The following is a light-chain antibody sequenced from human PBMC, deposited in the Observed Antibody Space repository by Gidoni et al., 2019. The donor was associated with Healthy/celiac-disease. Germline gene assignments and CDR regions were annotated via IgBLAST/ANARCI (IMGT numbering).Light chain of an antibody. CDR3: QQSYSTPRT. V-gene: IGKV1-39*01. Sequence: DIQMTPSPSSLSASVGDRVTITCRASQSISSYLNWYQQKPGKAPKLLIYAASSLQSGVPSRFSGSGSGTDFTLTISSLQPEDFATYYCQQSYSTPRTFGQXTKLEIK. J-gene: IGKJ2*02. CDR2: AAS. CDR1: QSISSY.